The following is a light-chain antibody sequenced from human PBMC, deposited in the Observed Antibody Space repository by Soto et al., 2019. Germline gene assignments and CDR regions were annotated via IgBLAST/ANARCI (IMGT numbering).Light chain of an antibody. Sequence: DIQMTQSPSTLSASVGDRVTITCRASQSISSWLAWYQQKPGTAPNLLIYKASTLQSGVPSRFSGSGSGTEFTLTISSLQPDESATYYCQQYNDNWTFGQGTKVEIK. J-gene: IGKJ1*01. CDR3: QQYNDNWT. V-gene: IGKV1-5*03. CDR2: KAS. CDR1: QSISSW.